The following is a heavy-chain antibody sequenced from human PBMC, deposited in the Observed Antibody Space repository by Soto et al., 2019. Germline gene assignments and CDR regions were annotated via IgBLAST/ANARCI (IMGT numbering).Heavy chain of an antibody. CDR2: INPSGGST. D-gene: IGHD3-10*01. CDR3: ARGYGSGCYSIHSPYYMDV. Sequence: QVQLVQSGAEVKKPGASVKVSCKASGYTFTSYYMHWVRQAPGQGLEWMGIINPSGGSTSYAQKFQGRVTMTRDTSTSTVYMELSSPRSYVSAVYYCARGYGSGCYSIHSPYYMDVWGKGTTVTVSS. V-gene: IGHV1-46*03. CDR1: GYTFTSYY. J-gene: IGHJ6*03.